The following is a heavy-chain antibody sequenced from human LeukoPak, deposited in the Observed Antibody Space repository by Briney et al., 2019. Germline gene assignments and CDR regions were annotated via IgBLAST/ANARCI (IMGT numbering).Heavy chain of an antibody. V-gene: IGHV1-8*01. CDR2: MSPNSDNT. J-gene: IGHJ4*02. CDR3: AREGGSGHSYYFDF. Sequence: ASVKVSCKTSGYTFTNYDINWVRQAPGQGLEWMGWMSPNSDNTGSAEKFRGRFTMTRDTSTDTAFMELSGLGSEDTAIYYCAREGGSGHSYYFDFWGRETLVTVSS. D-gene: IGHD3-22*01. CDR1: GYTFTNYD.